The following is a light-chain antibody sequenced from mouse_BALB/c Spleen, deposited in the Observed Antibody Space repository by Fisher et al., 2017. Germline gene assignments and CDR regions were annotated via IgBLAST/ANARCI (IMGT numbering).Light chain of an antibody. CDR1: SSVSSSY. J-gene: IGKJ5*01. CDR3: QQWSSYPLT. V-gene: IGKV4-74*01. CDR2: STS. Sequence: IVLTQSPAIMSASLGERVTMTCTASSSVSSSYLHWYQQKPGSSPKLWIYSTSNLASGVPARFSGSGSGTSYSLTISRMEAEDAATYYCQQWSSYPLTFGAGTKLELK.